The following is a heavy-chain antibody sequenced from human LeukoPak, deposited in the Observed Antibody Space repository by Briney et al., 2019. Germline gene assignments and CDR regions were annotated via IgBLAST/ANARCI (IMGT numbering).Heavy chain of an antibody. Sequence: PSETLSLTCTVSGGSISSSDYYWGWIRQPPGKGLEWIGSIYYSGNTYYNPSLKSRVSISVRTSENQFSLKLSSVTAADTAVYYCARPHRGYSYGFDYWGQGTLVTVSS. CDR1: GGSISSSDYY. CDR3: ARPHRGYSYGFDY. J-gene: IGHJ4*02. V-gene: IGHV4-39*01. CDR2: IYYSGNT. D-gene: IGHD5-18*01.